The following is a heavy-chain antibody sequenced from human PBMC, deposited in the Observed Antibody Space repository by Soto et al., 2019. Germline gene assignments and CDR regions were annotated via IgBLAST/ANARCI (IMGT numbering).Heavy chain of an antibody. CDR2: IYHTGNA. D-gene: IGHD3-22*01. V-gene: IGHV4-39*01. CDR3: ARDYFDSSDYTKNWFDP. Sequence: PSETLSLTCSVSGDSISNSRFYWAWIRQPPGEGLEWIGSIYHTGNAYYNPSLKSRVTIFVDTSKNQFSLKLTSVTAADTALYYCARDYFDSSDYTKNWFDPWGQGTLVTVS. J-gene: IGHJ5*02. CDR1: GDSISNSRFY.